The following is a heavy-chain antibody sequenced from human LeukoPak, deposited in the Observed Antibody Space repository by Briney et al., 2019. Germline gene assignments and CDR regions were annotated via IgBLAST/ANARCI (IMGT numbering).Heavy chain of an antibody. Sequence: PGGSLRLSCAASGFTFSTYWMSWVRQAPGKGLEWVANIKEDGSDKYYVDSVKGRFTISRDNAKNSLYLQMNSLRASDTAVYYCARSPRDGYTDGVDDLWGQGTMVTVSS. V-gene: IGHV3-7*05. CDR1: GFTFSTYW. D-gene: IGHD5-24*01. J-gene: IGHJ3*01. CDR2: IKEDGSDK. CDR3: ARSPRDGYTDGVDDL.